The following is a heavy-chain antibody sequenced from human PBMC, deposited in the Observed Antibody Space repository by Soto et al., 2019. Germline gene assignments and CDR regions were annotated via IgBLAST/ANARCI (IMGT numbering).Heavy chain of an antibody. CDR3: ARMDFWSGYYSSAFDI. CDR1: GYTFTSYG. D-gene: IGHD3-3*01. Sequence: QVQLVQSGAEVKKPGASVKVSCKASGYTFTSYGISWVRQAPGQGLEWMGWISDYNGNTNYAQKLQGRVTMTTDTSTSTAYMELRSLRSNDTAVYYRARMDFWSGYYSSAFDIWGQGTMVTVSS. J-gene: IGHJ3*02. V-gene: IGHV1-18*01. CDR2: ISDYNGNT.